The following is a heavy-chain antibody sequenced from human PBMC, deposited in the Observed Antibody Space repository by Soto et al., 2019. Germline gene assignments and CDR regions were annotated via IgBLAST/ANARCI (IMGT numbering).Heavy chain of an antibody. Sequence: SETRSLTCTVSGGSIRSSSYHWGWFRQSPGKALAWIGSIYYSGRTNYSPSLKSRVSISVDTSKNQFSLKLSSVTAVDTTVYYSARRPKTQAYAKYYTDEMVDWGPGTTVTVSS. CDR2: IYYSGRT. D-gene: IGHD1-26*01. J-gene: IGHJ6*01. CDR1: GGSIRSSSYH. CDR3: ARRPKTQAYAKYYTDEMVD. V-gene: IGHV4-39*01.